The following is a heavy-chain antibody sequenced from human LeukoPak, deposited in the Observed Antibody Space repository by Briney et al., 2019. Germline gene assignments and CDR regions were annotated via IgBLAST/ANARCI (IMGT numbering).Heavy chain of an antibody. Sequence: ASVKVSCKASGYTFSRYGITWVRQAPGQGLEWMGWITAYDGNTNFAQNFQARVTTTTDTSTNTAYMELRSLRSDDTAVYYCARQSFIAGDNWNYVLNGDDALDIWGQGTMVTVSS. D-gene: IGHD1-7*01. J-gene: IGHJ3*02. CDR1: GYTFSRYG. CDR3: ARQSFIAGDNWNYVLNGDDALDI. V-gene: IGHV1-18*01. CDR2: ITAYDGNT.